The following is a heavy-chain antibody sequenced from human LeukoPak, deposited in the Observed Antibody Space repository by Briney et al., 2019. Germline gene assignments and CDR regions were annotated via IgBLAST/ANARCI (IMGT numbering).Heavy chain of an antibody. J-gene: IGHJ4*02. D-gene: IGHD5-12*01. CDR2: VYYTGTT. Sequence: SETLSLTCSVSGASISGYYWSWIRQTPGKGLEWIGYVYYTGTTNYNPSLQSRVTVTVDTSNNQFSLNLRSVTAADTAVYYCARYMRDSGTYDFDYWGQGTLVTVSS. CDR1: GASISGYY. V-gene: IGHV4-59*13. CDR3: ARYMRDSGTYDFDY.